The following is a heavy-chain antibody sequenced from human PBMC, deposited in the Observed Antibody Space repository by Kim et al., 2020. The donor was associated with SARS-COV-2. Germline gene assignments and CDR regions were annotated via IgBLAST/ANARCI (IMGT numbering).Heavy chain of an antibody. CDR1: GFTFSSYG. Sequence: GGSLRLSCAASGFTFSSYGMHWVRQAPGKGLEWVAVIWYDGSNKCYADPVKGRCTISRDNSKNTLYLQMNSLRAEDTAVDYCARDGGRGSYENWFDPWGQGTLVTVSS. V-gene: IGHV3-33*08. J-gene: IGHJ5*02. CDR2: IWYDGSNK. CDR3: ARDGGRGSYENWFDP. D-gene: IGHD1-26*01.